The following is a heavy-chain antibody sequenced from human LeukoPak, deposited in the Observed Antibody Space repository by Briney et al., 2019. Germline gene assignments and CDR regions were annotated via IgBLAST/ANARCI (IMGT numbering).Heavy chain of an antibody. J-gene: IGHJ4*02. CDR2: IYTSGST. Sequence: SETLSLTCTVSGGSISSGSYYWSWIRQPAGKGLEWIGRIYTSGSTNYNPSLKSRVIISVDTSKNQFSLELSSVTAADTAVYYCARARDDYYDSSEDYWGQGTLVTVSS. CDR3: ARARDDYYDSSEDY. CDR1: GGSISSGSYY. D-gene: IGHD3-22*01. V-gene: IGHV4-61*02.